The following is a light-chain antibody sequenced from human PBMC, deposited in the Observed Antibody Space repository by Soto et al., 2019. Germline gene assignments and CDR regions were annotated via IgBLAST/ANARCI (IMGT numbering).Light chain of an antibody. J-gene: IGLJ3*02. CDR2: GNS. CDR3: QSYDSSLSAL. V-gene: IGLV1-40*01. CDR1: SSNIGAGYD. Sequence: QSVVTQPPSVSGAPGQRVTISCTGSSSNIGAGYDVHWYQQLPGTAPKLLIYGNSNRPSGVPDRFSGSKSGTSASLAITGLQAEDEADYYCQSYDSSLSALFGGGTKLTAL.